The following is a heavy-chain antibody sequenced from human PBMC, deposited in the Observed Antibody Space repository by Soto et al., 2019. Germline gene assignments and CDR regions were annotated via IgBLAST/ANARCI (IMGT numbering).Heavy chain of an antibody. CDR3: AREPSDGDYGGWFDP. D-gene: IGHD4-17*01. Sequence: LSLTCTVSGGSISSSSYYWGWIRQPPGKGLEWIGSIYYSGSTYYNPSLKSRVTISVDTSKNQFSLKLCSVTAADTAVYYCAREPSDGDYGGWFDPWGQGTLVTVSS. CDR2: IYYSGST. CDR1: GGSISSSSYY. V-gene: IGHV4-39*02. J-gene: IGHJ5*02.